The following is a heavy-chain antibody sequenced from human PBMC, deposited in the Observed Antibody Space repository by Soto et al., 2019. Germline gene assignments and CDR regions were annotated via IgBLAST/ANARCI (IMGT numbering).Heavy chain of an antibody. J-gene: IGHJ4*02. CDR1: GYTFTGYY. CDR3: ARARYFDWPVYDY. CDR2: INPNSGGT. Sequence: ASVEVSCKASGYTFTGYYMHWVRQAPGQGLEWMGWINPNSGGTNYAQKFQGRVTMTRDTSISTAYMELSRLRSDDTAVYYCARARYFDWPVYDYWGQGTLVTVSS. D-gene: IGHD3-9*01. V-gene: IGHV1-2*02.